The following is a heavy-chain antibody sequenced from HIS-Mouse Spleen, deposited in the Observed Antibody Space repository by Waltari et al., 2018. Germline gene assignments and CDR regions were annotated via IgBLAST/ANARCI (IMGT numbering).Heavy chain of an antibody. CDR1: GYPFTGYY. Sequence: QVQLVQSGAEVKKPGASVKVSCKASGYPFTGYYMHWVRTAPGQGLEWMGWINPNSGGTNYAQKFQGRVTMTRDTSISTAYMELSRLRSDDTAVYYCARVTAARLRRDTRSWFDPWGQGTLVTVSS. CDR3: ARVTAARLRRDTRSWFDP. J-gene: IGHJ5*02. CDR2: INPNSGGT. D-gene: IGHD6-6*01. V-gene: IGHV1-2*02.